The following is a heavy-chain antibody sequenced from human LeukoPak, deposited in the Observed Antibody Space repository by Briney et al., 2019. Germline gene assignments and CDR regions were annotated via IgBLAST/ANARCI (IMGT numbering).Heavy chain of an antibody. Sequence: GGSLRLSCAASGFTFTSYTMNWVRQAPGKGLEWLSYIYVGGSTTWYADSVKGRFTISSDNAKNSLYLQMNSLRDDDTAVYYCVRDQFYAFDVWGQGTMVTVSS. CDR3: VRDQFYAFDV. CDR1: GFTFTSYT. V-gene: IGHV3-48*02. CDR2: IYVGGSTT. J-gene: IGHJ3*01.